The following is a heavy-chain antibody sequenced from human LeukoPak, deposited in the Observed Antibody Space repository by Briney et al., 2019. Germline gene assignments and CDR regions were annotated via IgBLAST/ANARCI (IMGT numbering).Heavy chain of an antibody. CDR1: GGSISSSSYY. CDR3: ARSRSGATTPVNWFDP. CDR2: IYYSGST. V-gene: IGHV4-39*01. J-gene: IGHJ5*02. Sequence: NPSETLSLTCTVSGGSISSSSYYWGWIRQPPGKGLEWIGSIYYSGSTYYNPSLKSRVTISVDTSKNQFSLKLSSVTVADTAVYFCARSRSGATTPVNWFDPWGQGTLVTVSS. D-gene: IGHD5-12*01.